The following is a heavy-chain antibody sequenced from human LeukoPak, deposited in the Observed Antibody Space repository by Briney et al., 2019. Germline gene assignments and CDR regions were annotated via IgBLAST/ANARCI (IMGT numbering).Heavy chain of an antibody. Sequence: GASVKVSCKASGYTFTGYYMHWVRQAPGQGLEWMGWINPNSGGTNYAQKFQGRVTMTRDTSISTAYMELSRLRSDDTAVYYCARGSQLLYLRAAPSEYWGQGTLVTVSS. V-gene: IGHV1-2*02. J-gene: IGHJ4*02. D-gene: IGHD2-2*02. CDR1: GYTFTGYY. CDR3: ARGSQLLYLRAAPSEY. CDR2: INPNSGGT.